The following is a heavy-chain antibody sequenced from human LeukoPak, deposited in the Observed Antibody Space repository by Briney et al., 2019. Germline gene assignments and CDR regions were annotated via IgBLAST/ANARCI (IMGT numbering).Heavy chain of an antibody. V-gene: IGHV4-30-2*01. D-gene: IGHD4-23*01. J-gene: IGHJ5*02. CDR3: ARVRGNHNWFDL. Sequence: SETLSLTRAVSGGSISSGGYSWSWIRQPPGKGLEWIGYIYHSGSTYYNPSLKSRVTISVDRSKNQFSLKLSSVTAADTAVYYCARVRGNHNWFDLWRQGTLVTVSS. CDR1: GGSISSGGYS. CDR2: IYHSGST.